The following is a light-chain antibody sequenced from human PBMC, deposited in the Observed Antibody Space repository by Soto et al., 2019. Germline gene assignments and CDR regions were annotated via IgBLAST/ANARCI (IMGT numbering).Light chain of an antibody. Sequence: EIVVTPSLATLSSSPAERDTLSSRASQNVANYLDWYQQKPGQAPRLLIYESSNRATGIAARFSGGGSDTEFTLTISSLEPEDFAVYYCQQRSEWPITFGQGTRLEIK. J-gene: IGKJ5*01. CDR2: ESS. CDR3: QQRSEWPIT. CDR1: QNVANY. V-gene: IGKV3-11*01.